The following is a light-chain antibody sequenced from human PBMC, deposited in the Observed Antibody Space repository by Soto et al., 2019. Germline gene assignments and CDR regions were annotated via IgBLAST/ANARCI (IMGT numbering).Light chain of an antibody. CDR3: ASLTTTNFV. Sequence: QSARTQPAAGAGSPGQSITISCTGTSSDVGAYNLASWYQHLPDKAPKLIISEVTNRPSGVSDRFSGSKSGNTASLTISGLQAEDEADYYCASLTTTNFVFGSGTKVTVL. V-gene: IGLV2-14*01. CDR1: SSDVGAYNL. CDR2: EVT. J-gene: IGLJ1*01.